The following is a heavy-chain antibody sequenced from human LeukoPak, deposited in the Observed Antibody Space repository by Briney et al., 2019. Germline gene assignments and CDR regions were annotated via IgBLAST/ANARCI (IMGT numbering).Heavy chain of an antibody. CDR1: GGSINSGDYY. CDR2: IYYTGTT. V-gene: IGHV4-31*02. CDR3: GRVQLELLLLGWIDP. D-gene: IGHD1-1*01. Sequence: PSETLSLTCVVSGGSINSGDYYWSWIRQHPGKGLEWIGYIYYTGTTDYNPSLKSRVTISIDTSNNQFALRLRSVTAADTAVYYCGRVQLELLLLGWIDPWAREPWSPSPQ. J-gene: IGHJ5*02.